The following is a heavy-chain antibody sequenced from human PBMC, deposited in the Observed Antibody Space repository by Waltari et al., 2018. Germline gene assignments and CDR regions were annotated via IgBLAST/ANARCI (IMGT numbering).Heavy chain of an antibody. V-gene: IGHV3-7*01. D-gene: IGHD4-17*01. Sequence: EVQLVESGGGLVQTGGSLRLSCAASGVTFRSYWMRLVRHAPAKAQEWVANIKQDGSEKYYVDSVKGRFTISRDNAKNSLYLQMNSLRAEDTAVYYCAKSMTTEIWGQGTMVTVSS. J-gene: IGHJ3*02. CDR1: GVTFRSYW. CDR3: AKSMTTEI. CDR2: IKQDGSEK.